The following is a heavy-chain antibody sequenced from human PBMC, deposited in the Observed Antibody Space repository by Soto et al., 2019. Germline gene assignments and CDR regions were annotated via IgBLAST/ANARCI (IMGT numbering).Heavy chain of an antibody. CDR3: ARVRRLVGYFYYYMDV. D-gene: IGHD6-6*01. V-gene: IGHV1-18*01. CDR1: GYTFTSYD. CDR2: MNPSNGDT. J-gene: IGHJ6*03. Sequence: ASVKVSCKASGYTFTSYDINRVRQATGQGLEWMGWMNPSNGDTRYTQRLQGRVTMTTDTSTSTAYMELRGLRSDDTAVYYCARVRRLVGYFYYYMDVWGKGTTVTVSS.